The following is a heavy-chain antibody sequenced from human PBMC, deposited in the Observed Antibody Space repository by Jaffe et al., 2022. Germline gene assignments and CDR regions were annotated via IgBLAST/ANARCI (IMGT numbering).Heavy chain of an antibody. J-gene: IGHJ6*03. CDR3: ARDGEGYCSSTSCYAFFYYYYYMDV. CDR1: GFTFSSYS. D-gene: IGHD2-2*01. V-gene: IGHV3-21*01. Sequence: EVQLVESGGGLVKPGGSLRLSCAASGFTFSSYSMNWVRQAPGKGLEWVSSISSSSSYIYYADSVKGRFTISRDNAKNSLYLQMNSLRAEDTAVYYCARDGEGYCSSTSCYAFFYYYYYMDVWGKGTTVTVSS. CDR2: ISSSSSYI.